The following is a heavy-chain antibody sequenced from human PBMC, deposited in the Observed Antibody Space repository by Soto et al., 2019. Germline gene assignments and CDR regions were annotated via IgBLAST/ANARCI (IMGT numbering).Heavy chain of an antibody. Sequence: QVQLVQSGAEVKKPGSSVKVSCKASGGTFSSYTISWVRQATGQGLEWMGRIIPILGIANYAQKFQGRVTITADKATSPADMGLGSVRSEDKAVYYCAGLHYWGQGTLDIISS. J-gene: IGHJ4*02. CDR1: GGTFSSYT. CDR3: AGLHY. V-gene: IGHV1-69*02. CDR2: IIPILGIA.